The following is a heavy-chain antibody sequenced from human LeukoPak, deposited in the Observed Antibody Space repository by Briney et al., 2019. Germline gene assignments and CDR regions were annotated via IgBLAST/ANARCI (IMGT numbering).Heavy chain of an antibody. J-gene: IGHJ6*02. CDR1: GLTFGDHA. CDR2: IRSKAYRGTI. Sequence: GRSPRLSCTGSGLTFGDHAMSWVRQAPGKGLEWVGFIRSKAYRGTIEYAASVKGRFTISRDDSASIAYLQINSLKIEDTAVYYCARGPIQLWIHNAMDVWGQGTTVTVSS. CDR3: ARGPIQLWIHNAMDV. D-gene: IGHD1-1*01. V-gene: IGHV3-49*04.